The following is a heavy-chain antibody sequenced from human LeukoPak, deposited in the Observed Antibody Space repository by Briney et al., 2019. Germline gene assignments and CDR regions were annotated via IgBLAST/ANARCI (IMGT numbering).Heavy chain of an antibody. Sequence: PSETLSLTCTVSGGSISRYYWSWIRQPPGKGLEWIGYIYYSGSTNYNPSLKSRVTISVDTSKNQFSLKLSSVTAADTAVYYCARGSITGISDYWGQGTLVTVSS. CDR3: ARGSITGISDY. D-gene: IGHD1-20*01. CDR1: GGSISRYY. V-gene: IGHV4-59*01. J-gene: IGHJ4*02. CDR2: IYYSGST.